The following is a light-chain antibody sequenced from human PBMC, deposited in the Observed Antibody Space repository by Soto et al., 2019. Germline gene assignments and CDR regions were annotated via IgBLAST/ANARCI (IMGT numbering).Light chain of an antibody. V-gene: IGLV1-40*01. CDR2: GNS. Sequence: QSVLTQPPSVSGAPGQRVTFSCTGSSSNIGAGYDVNWYHQLPGTAPKLLIYGNSNRPSGVPDRFSGSKSGTSASLAITGLQAEDEADYYCQSYDSSLSGYVFGTGTKVTVL. CDR3: QSYDSSLSGYV. J-gene: IGLJ1*01. CDR1: SSNIGAGYD.